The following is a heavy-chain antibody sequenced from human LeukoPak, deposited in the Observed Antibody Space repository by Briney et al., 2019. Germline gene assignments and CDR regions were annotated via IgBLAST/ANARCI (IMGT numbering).Heavy chain of an antibody. Sequence: SGGSLRLSCTASGFTFSDRYIDWVRQAPGKGLEWVGRSRNKANSYTTEYAASVKGRFTISRDESKNLLYLQMNSLTPEDTAVYYCASDSSIVLMVYAPLDYWGQGTLVTVSS. D-gene: IGHD2-8*01. CDR1: GFTFSDRY. CDR2: SRNKANSYTT. V-gene: IGHV3-72*01. J-gene: IGHJ4*02. CDR3: ASDSSIVLMVYAPLDY.